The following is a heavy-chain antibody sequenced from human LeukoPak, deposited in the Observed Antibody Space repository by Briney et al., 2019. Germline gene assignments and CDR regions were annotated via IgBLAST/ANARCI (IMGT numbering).Heavy chain of an antibody. CDR2: IKQDGSEK. CDR1: GFTFSSYW. V-gene: IGHV3-7*01. J-gene: IGHJ1*01. D-gene: IGHD2-2*02. CDR3: ARQVIPAAIFQYFQH. Sequence: GGSLRLSCAASGFTFSSYWMSWVRQAPGKGLEWVANIKQDGSEKYYVDSVRGRFTISRDNAKNSLYLQMNSLRAEDTAVYYCARQVIPAAIFQYFQHWGQGTLVTVSS.